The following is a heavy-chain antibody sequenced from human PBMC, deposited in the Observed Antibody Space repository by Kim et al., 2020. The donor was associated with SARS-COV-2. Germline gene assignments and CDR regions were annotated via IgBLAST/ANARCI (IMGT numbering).Heavy chain of an antibody. CDR1: GYTFTDYS. CDR2: IDPNSGDT. V-gene: IGHV1-2*02. CDR3: ARERHLGV. J-gene: IGHJ6*02. D-gene: IGHD1-1*01. Sequence: ASVKVSCKASGYTFTDYSIQWVRQAPGQGLEWMGWIDPNSGDTNYAQNFRGRVTMTRDTSIGTAYMELSSLGSDDPAVYYCARERHLGVWGQGTTVTVSS.